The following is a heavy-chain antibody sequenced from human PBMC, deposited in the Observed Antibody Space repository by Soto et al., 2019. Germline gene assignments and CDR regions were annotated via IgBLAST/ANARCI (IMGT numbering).Heavy chain of an antibody. J-gene: IGHJ5*02. CDR1: GDSVSSNSAA. V-gene: IGHV6-1*01. Sequence: QVQLQQSGPGLVKPSQTLSLTCAISGDSVSSNSAAWNWIRQSPSRGLEWLGRTYYRSKWYNDYPVSXXDPITITPATPXXXTXXQLNSLTPEDTAVYYWARAYCSGGSCWAWSNWFDPWGQGTLVTVSS. D-gene: IGHD2-15*01. CDR3: ARAYCSGGSCWAWSNWFDP. CDR2: TYYRSKWYN.